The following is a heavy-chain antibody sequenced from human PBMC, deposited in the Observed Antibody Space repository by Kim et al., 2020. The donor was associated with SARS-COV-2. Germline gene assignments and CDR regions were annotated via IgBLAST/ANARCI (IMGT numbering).Heavy chain of an antibody. Sequence: GGSLRLSCAASGFTFDDYAMHWVRQAPGKGLEWVSGISWNSGSIGYADSVKGRFTISRDNAKNSLYLQMNSLRAEDTALYYCAKDMIHSSSYDGYYYYYYGMDVWGQGTTVTVSS. D-gene: IGHD6-13*01. CDR2: ISWNSGSI. CDR1: GFTFDDYA. J-gene: IGHJ6*02. V-gene: IGHV3-9*01. CDR3: AKDMIHSSSYDGYYYYYYGMDV.